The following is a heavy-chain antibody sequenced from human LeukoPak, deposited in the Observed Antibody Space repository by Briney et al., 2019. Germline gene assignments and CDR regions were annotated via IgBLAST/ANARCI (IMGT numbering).Heavy chain of an antibody. J-gene: IGHJ5*02. V-gene: IGHV3-49*04. Sequence: GGSLRLSCAASGFTFSSYGMHWVRQAPGKGLEWVGFIRSKAYGGTTEYAASVKGRFTISRDDSKSIAYLQMNSLKTEDTAVYYCTRDHYDILTGDNWFDPWGQGTLVTVSS. D-gene: IGHD3-9*01. CDR2: IRSKAYGGTT. CDR3: TRDHYDILTGDNWFDP. CDR1: GFTFSSYG.